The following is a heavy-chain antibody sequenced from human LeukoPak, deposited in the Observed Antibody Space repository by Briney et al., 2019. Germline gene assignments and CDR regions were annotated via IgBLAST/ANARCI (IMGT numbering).Heavy chain of an antibody. CDR2: INPNSGGT. V-gene: IGHV1-2*02. Sequence: AAVKVSCKASGYTFTGYYMHWGRQAPGQGLEWMGWINPNSGGTNYAQKFQGRVTMTRDTSISTAYMELSRLRSDDTAVYYCAREPPESPSFGDTYWGQGTLVTVSS. J-gene: IGHJ4*02. D-gene: IGHD3-10*01. CDR3: AREPPESPSFGDTY. CDR1: GYTFTGYY.